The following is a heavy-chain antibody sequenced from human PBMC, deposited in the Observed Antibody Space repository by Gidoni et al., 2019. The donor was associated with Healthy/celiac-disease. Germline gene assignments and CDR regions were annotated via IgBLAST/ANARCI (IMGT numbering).Heavy chain of an antibody. J-gene: IGHJ4*02. D-gene: IGHD3-10*01. CDR1: GFPFSRYR. CDR2: ISSSSSYI. V-gene: IGHV3-21*01. CDR3: ARLIRLRVRGVIIPNFDY. Sequence: EVQLVESGGGLVKPGGSLRLSCAASGFPFSRYRMNWVRQAPGKGLEWVSSISSSSSYIYYADSVKGRFTISRDNAKNSLYLQMNSLRAEDTAVYYCARLIRLRVRGVIIPNFDYWGQGTLVTVSS.